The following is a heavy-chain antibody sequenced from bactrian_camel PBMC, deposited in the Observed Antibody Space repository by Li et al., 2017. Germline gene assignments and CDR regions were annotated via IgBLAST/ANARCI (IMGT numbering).Heavy chain of an antibody. D-gene: IGHD6*01. CDR2: IDKSGVTS. J-gene: IGHJ6*01. Sequence: HVQLVESGGGLVQPGESLRLSCTASGFTFSSFPVYWVRQGPGKGLEWVSGIDKSGVTSGYADSVKGRFTISRDNAKNTVYLQLNSLETEDTAMYYCAKAMDDFGCVWYCGGLGYWGQGTQVTVS. V-gene: IGHV3S1*01. CDR1: GFTFSSFP. CDR3: AKAMDDFGCVWYCGGLGY.